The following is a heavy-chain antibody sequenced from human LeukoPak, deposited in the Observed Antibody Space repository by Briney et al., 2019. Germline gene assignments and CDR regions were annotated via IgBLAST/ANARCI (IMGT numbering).Heavy chain of an antibody. D-gene: IGHD4-23*01. CDR3: ARGFDYGGRTVDY. CDR1: GGSFSGYY. J-gene: IGHJ4*02. CDR2: INHSGST. V-gene: IGHV4-34*01. Sequence: PSETLSLTCAVYGGSFSGYYWSWIRPPPGKGLEWIGEINHSGSTNYSPSLKSRVTISVDTSKNQFSLKLSCVSAADTAVYYCARGFDYGGRTVDYWGQGTLVTVSS.